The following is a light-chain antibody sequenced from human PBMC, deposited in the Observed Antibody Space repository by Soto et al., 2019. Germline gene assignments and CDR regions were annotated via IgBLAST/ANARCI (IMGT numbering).Light chain of an antibody. V-gene: IGKV3-15*01. J-gene: IGKJ1*01. CDR2: GAS. Sequence: EIVMTQSPATLSVSPGERATLSCRASQSVSSNLAWYQQKPGQAPRLLIYGASTRATGIPARFSGSGSGTEFTLTISSLQSEDFVVYYCQQYNNWPRTFVQGTKVEIK. CDR3: QQYNNWPRT. CDR1: QSVSSN.